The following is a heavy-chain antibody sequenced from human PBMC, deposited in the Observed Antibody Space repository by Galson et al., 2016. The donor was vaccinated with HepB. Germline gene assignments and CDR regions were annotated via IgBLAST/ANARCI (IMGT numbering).Heavy chain of an antibody. D-gene: IGHD2-2*01. CDR3: ARDDAVRVPAAMPVGSIDY. CDR1: GDSVSGTNW. V-gene: IGHV4-4*02. Sequence: SETLSLTCAVSGDSVSGTNWWGWVRQPPGQGLEFIGEISRRESPNYSPSLKSRVTMSVDKFKNQFSLKLSSVTAADTAVYYCARDDAVRVPAAMPVGSIDYWGQGALVTVSS. J-gene: IGHJ4*02. CDR2: ISRRESP.